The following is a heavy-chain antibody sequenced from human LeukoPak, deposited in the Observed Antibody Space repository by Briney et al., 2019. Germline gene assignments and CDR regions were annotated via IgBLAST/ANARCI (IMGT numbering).Heavy chain of an antibody. CDR1: GFTFSDYY. CDR3: ARDYYGSGSSPFDY. Sequence: PGGSLRLSCAASGFTFSDYYMSCIRQAPGKGLEWVSYISSSSSYKNYANSVKGRFTISRDNAKNSLYLQMNSLRAEDTAMYYCARDYYGSGSSPFDYWGQGTLVTVSS. CDR2: ISSSSSYK. V-gene: IGHV3-11*06. J-gene: IGHJ4*02. D-gene: IGHD3-10*01.